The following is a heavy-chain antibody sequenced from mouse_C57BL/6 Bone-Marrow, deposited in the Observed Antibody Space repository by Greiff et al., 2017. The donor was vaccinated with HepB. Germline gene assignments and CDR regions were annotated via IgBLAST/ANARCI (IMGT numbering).Heavy chain of an antibody. V-gene: IGHV1-55*01. CDR2: IYPGSGST. CDR1: GYTFTSYW. Sequence: QVQLQQSGAELVKPGASVKMSCKASGYTFTSYWITWVKQRPGQGLEWIGDIYPGSGSTNYNEKFKSKATLTVDTSSSTAYMQLSSLTSEDSAVYYCARAPPYCGSSYWYFDVWGTGTTVTVSS. J-gene: IGHJ1*03. D-gene: IGHD1-1*01. CDR3: ARAPPYCGSSYWYFDV.